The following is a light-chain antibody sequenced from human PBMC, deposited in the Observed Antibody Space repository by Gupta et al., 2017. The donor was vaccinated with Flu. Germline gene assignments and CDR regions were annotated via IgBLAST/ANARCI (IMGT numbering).Light chain of an antibody. CDR3: QQRNSYPRT. CDR2: DAS. Sequence: DIHLTHSPSFLSASVGDRVTITCRASQSISSYLAWYQQKPGKAPKLLIYDASNLQSGVPSRFSGSGYGTEFTLTISSLQPEDFATYYCQQRNSYPRTFGQGTKVEIK. J-gene: IGKJ1*01. CDR1: QSISSY. V-gene: IGKV1-9*01.